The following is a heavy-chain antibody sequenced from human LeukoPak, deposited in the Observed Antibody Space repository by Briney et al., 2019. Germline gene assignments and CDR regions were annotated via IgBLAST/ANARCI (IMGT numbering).Heavy chain of an antibody. CDR3: ARAAVSWDSSGYYSRGKYYFDY. V-gene: IGHV4-59*01. CDR1: GGSISSYY. D-gene: IGHD3-22*01. CDR2: IYYSGST. Sequence: SETLSLTCTVSGGSISSYYWSWIRQPPGKGLEWIGYIYYSGSTNYNPSLKSRVTISEDTSKNQFSLKLSSVTAADTAVYYCARAAVSWDSSGYYSRGKYYFDYWGQGTLVTVSS. J-gene: IGHJ4*02.